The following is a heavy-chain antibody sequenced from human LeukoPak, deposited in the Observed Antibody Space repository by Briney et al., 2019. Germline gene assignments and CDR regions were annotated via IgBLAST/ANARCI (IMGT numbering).Heavy chain of an antibody. V-gene: IGHV4-34*01. CDR1: GGSFSGYY. J-gene: IGHJ4*02. CDR2: INHGGST. CDR3: ASRPRGSFDY. Sequence: SETLSLTCAVYGGSFSGYYWSWIRQPPGKGLEWIGEINHGGSTNYNPSLKSRVTISVDTSKNQFSLKLSSVTAADTAVYYCASRPRGSFDYWGQGTLVTVSS.